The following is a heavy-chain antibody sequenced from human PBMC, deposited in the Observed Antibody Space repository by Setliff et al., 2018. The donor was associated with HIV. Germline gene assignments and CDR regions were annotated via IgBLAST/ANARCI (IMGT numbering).Heavy chain of an antibody. CDR3: ARDGSGQQLYDY. CDR1: GYTFTSYG. Sequence: ASVKVSCKASGYTFTSYGISWVRQAPGQGLEWMGWISAYNGNTNYAQKLQGRVTMTTDTSASTAYMELSSLRSEDTAVYYCARDGSGQQLYDYWGQGTLVTAPQ. V-gene: IGHV1-18*01. J-gene: IGHJ4*02. CDR2: ISAYNGNT. D-gene: IGHD6-13*01.